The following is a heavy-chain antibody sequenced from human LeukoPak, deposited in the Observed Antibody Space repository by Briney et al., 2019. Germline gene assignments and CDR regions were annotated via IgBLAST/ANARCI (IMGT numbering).Heavy chain of an antibody. J-gene: IGHJ5*02. CDR1: GGSISSYY. CDR3: ARGSSHGAAGSRYNWFDP. D-gene: IGHD6-13*01. CDR2: IYTSGST. Sequence: SETLSLTCTVSGGSISSYYWSWIRQPAGKGLEWIGRIYTSGSTNYNPSLKSRVTMSVDTSKNQFPLKLSSVTAADTAVYYCARGSSHGAAGSRYNWFDPWGQGTLVTVSS. V-gene: IGHV4-4*07.